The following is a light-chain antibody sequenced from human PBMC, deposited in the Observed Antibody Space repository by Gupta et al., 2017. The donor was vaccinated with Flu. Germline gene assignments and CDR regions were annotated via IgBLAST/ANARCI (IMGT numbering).Light chain of an antibody. J-gene: IGKJ1*01. Sequence: EIVLTQSPATLSLSPGERATLSCRASQSVGTSLAWYQQKPGQAPSLLIYDASNRAPGVTGRFSGSGEGTDFTLTISSREAEDCEAYYGQQRSDWRTFGQGTKVEIK. CDR1: QSVGTS. CDR2: DAS. CDR3: QQRSDWRT. V-gene: IGKV3-11*01.